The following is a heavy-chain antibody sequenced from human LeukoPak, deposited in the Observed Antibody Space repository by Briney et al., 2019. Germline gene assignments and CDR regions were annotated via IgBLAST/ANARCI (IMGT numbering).Heavy chain of an antibody. D-gene: IGHD4-11*01. J-gene: IGHJ5*01. CDR2: IWSDGSNR. V-gene: IGHV3-33*01. Sequence: QPGGSLRLSCAASGFIFSHYGMHWVRQAPGKGLEWVAVIWSDGSNRFYAGSVKGRFTISRDNSQNTVFLQMNSLRVEDTAMYYCARDAQRGFDYSNSLECWGHGTLVTVSS. CDR1: GFIFSHYG. CDR3: ARDAQRGFDYSNSLEC.